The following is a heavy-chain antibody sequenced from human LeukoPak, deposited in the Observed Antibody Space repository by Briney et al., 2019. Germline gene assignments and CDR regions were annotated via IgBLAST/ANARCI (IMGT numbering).Heavy chain of an antibody. CDR3: TTDQKWLRLALGY. D-gene: IGHD5-12*01. V-gene: IGHV3-15*01. J-gene: IGHJ4*02. CDR2: IKSQTDGGTT. CDR1: GFIFSNAW. Sequence: PGGSLRLSCAASGFIFSNAWMSWVRQEPGKGLEWVGRIKSQTDGGTTDYTAPVKGRFTISRDDSKNTLYLQMNSLKTEDTAVCYCTTDQKWLRLALGYWGQGTLVTVSS.